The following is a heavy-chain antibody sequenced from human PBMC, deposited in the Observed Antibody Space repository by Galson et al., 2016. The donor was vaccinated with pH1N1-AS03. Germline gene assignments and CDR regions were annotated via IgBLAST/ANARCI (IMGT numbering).Heavy chain of an antibody. CDR3: ARPASDSSVYSVFDF. J-gene: IGHJ4*02. V-gene: IGHV1-69*06. CDR1: GVTFCNFP. Sequence: SVKVSCKASGVTFCNFPISWVRQAPGQGLEWMGGISPIFGTPNYAERFQGRFAISADKSTNTAYMELSRLRPEDTAVYYCARPASDSSVYSVFDFWGQGTLVTVSS. CDR2: ISPIFGTP. D-gene: IGHD3-22*01.